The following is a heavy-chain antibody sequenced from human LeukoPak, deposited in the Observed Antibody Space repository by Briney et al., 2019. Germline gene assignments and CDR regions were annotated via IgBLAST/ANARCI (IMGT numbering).Heavy chain of an antibody. V-gene: IGHV4-59*01. J-gene: IGHJ4*02. CDR1: GGSINSYY. CDR3: ARIPGQYQLPLDV. D-gene: IGHD2-2*01. CDR2: IYYSGST. Sequence: PSETLSLTCTVSGGSINSYYWSWIRQPPGKGLEWIGYIYYSGSTNYNPSLKSRVTISVDTSKNQFSLKLSSVTAADTAVYYCARIPGQYQLPLDVWGQGTLVTVSS.